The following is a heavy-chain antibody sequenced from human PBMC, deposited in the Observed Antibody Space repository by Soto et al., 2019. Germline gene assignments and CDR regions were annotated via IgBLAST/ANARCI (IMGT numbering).Heavy chain of an antibody. V-gene: IGHV3-30*18. CDR3: AKDVGSMDV. CDR2: ISFDGSNK. CDR1: GFTFSNYG. J-gene: IGHJ6*02. Sequence: QVQLVESGGGVVQPGRSLRLSCAASGFTFSNYGIHWVRQAPGKGLEWVAVISFDGSNKYYADSVKGRFTISRDNSKDTLYLQMNTLRTDDTAVYYCAKDVGSMDVWGQGTTVTVSS. D-gene: IGHD7-27*01.